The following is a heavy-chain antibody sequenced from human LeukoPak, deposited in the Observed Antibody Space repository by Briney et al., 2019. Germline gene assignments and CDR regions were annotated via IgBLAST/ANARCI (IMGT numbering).Heavy chain of an antibody. J-gene: IGHJ3*02. CDR1: GGSISNYY. V-gene: IGHV4-59*01. CDR2: IYYSGST. CDR3: ARDNGSGSYSWEAYAFDI. Sequence: PSETLSLTCTVSGGSISNYYWSWIRQPPGKGLEWIGYIYYSGSTNYNPSLKSRVTISVDTSKNQFSLKLSSVTAADTAVYYCARDNGSGSYSWEAYAFDIWAKGQWSPSLQ. D-gene: IGHD3-10*01.